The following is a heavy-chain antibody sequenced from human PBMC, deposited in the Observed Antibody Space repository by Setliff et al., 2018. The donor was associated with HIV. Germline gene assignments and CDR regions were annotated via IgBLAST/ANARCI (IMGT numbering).Heavy chain of an antibody. J-gene: IGHJ5*02. Sequence: PSETLSLTCTVSGGSISSGGYFWSWIRQLPGKGLEWIGYIYSSGSTYYNPSLKSRVSISVDTSKNQFSLKLTSVTAADTAVYFCARESTKFRFSNRFAPWGQGTLVTVSS. CDR1: GGSISSGGYF. CDR3: ARESTKFRFSNRFAP. D-gene: IGHD1-1*01. V-gene: IGHV4-31*03. CDR2: IYSSGST.